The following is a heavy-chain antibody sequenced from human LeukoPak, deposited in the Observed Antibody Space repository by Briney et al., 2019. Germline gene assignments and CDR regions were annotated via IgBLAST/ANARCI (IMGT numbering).Heavy chain of an antibody. CDR3: ARESGDYYDSSGYFDY. J-gene: IGHJ4*02. CDR1: GGTFSSYA. V-gene: IGHV1-69*13. Sequence: SVTVSCKASGGTFSSYAISWVRQAPGQGLEWMGGIIPIFGTANYAQKFQGRVTITADESTSTAYMELSSLRSEDTAVYYCARESGDYYDSSGYFDYWGQGTLVTVSS. D-gene: IGHD3-22*01. CDR2: IIPIFGTA.